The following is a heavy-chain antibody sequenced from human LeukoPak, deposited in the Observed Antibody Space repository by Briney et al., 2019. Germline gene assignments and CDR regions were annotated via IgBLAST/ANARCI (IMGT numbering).Heavy chain of an antibody. J-gene: IGHJ4*02. D-gene: IGHD2-21*01. CDR2: ISGSGGST. CDR3: AKGEGLPIPDY. Sequence: GGSLRLSCAASGFTFSSYAMSWVRQAPRKGLEWVSAISGSGGSTYYADSVKGRFTISRDNSKNTLYLQMNSLSAEATAVYYCAKGEGLPIPDYWGQGTLVTVSS. V-gene: IGHV3-23*01. CDR1: GFTFSSYA.